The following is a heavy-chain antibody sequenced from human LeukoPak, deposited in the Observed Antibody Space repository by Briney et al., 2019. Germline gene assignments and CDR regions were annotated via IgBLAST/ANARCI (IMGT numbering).Heavy chain of an antibody. CDR1: GYGFSTYW. CDR2: IYPGDSDI. J-gene: IGHJ4*02. D-gene: IGHD3-16*01. CDR3: VRQVDAGGY. Sequence: GESLKISCKGSGYGFSTYWIGWVRPMPGQGMGWMGIIYPGDSDIRYNPSFQGQVTISADKSISTAYLQWSSLKASDTAMYYCVRQVDAGGYWGQGTLVTVSS. V-gene: IGHV5-51*01.